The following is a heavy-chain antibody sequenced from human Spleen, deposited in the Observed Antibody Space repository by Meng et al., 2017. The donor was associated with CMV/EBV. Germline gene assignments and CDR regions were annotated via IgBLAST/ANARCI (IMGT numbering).Heavy chain of an antibody. CDR2: INSDGSST. J-gene: IGHJ6*02. CDR3: VRADSGDYDFWSGYPTGRYYGMDV. Sequence: GESLKISCAASGLTFSGYWMHWVRQAPGKGLVWVSRINSDGSSTSYADSVKGRFSISRDNAKNTLYLQMNSLRADDTAVYYCVRADSGDYDFWSGYPTGRYYGMDVWGQGTTVTVSS. D-gene: IGHD3-3*01. V-gene: IGHV3-74*01. CDR1: GLTFSGYW.